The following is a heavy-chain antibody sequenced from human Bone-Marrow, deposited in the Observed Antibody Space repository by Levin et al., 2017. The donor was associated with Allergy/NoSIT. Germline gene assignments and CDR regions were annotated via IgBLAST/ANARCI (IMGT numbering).Heavy chain of an antibody. CDR3: ATSNWNDDVY. D-gene: IGHD1-20*01. CDR1: GFSFSNYA. V-gene: IGHV3-23*01. CDR2: ISKSTSTT. Sequence: QAGGSLRLSCAASGFSFSNYAMSWVRQAPGKGLEWVSSISKSTSTTYYADSVKGRFTISRDNSKNTLYLQMSSLRAEDTALYYCATSNWNDDVYWGQGTLVTVSS. J-gene: IGHJ4*02.